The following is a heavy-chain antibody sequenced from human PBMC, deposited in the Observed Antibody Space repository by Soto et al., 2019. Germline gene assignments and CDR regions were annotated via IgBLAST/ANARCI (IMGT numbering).Heavy chain of an antibody. V-gene: IGHV4-30-2*01. Sequence: SETLSLTCAVSGGSISSGGYSWSWIRQPPGKGLEWIGYIYHSGGTHYNPSLKSRVTISLDRSKNQLSLKLTSVTAADTAVYYCGRQGFGALHGRVDVWGQGATVTVSS. CDR1: GGSISSGGYS. CDR2: IYHSGGT. CDR3: GRQGFGALHGRVDV. D-gene: IGHD3-10*01. J-gene: IGHJ6*02.